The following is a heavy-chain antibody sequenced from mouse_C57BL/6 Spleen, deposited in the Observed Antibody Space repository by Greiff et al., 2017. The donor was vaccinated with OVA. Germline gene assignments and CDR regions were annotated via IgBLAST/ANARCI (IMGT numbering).Heavy chain of an antibody. V-gene: IGHV5-12*01. D-gene: IGHD2-12*01. Sequence: VMLVESGGGLVQPGGSLKLSCAASGFTFSDYYMYWVRQTPEKRLEWVAYISNGGGSTYYPDTVKGRFTISRDNAKNTLYLQMSRLKAEDTAMYYCARTYYTNGGFAYWGQGTLVTVSA. CDR2: ISNGGGST. J-gene: IGHJ3*01. CDR3: ARTYYTNGGFAY. CDR1: GFTFSDYY.